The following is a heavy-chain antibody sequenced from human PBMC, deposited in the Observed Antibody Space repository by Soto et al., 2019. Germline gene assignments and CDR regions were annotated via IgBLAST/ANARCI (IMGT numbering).Heavy chain of an antibody. CDR3: ARGGYGEKQWLDT. V-gene: IGHV1-69*14. D-gene: IGHD4-17*01. Sequence: QVQLVQSGAEVKQPGSSVKVSCKASGGIFNSFLITWVRQAPGQGLEWLGGIIPIFCTVNDSQKFQERVTIIADKSTSTAYMELRRLRSEDTAVYYCARGGYGEKQWLDTWGKGTLVTVSS. CDR1: GGIFNSFL. J-gene: IGHJ5*02. CDR2: IIPIFCTV.